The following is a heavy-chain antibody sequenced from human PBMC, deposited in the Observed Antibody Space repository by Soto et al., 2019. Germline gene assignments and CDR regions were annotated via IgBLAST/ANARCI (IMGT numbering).Heavy chain of an antibody. CDR1: GFTFSSYS. D-gene: IGHD5-18*01. Sequence: GGSLRLSCAASGFTFSSYSMNWVRQAPGKGLEWVSSISSSSSYIYYADSVKGRFTISRDNAKNSLYLQMNSLRAEDTAVYYCARDQPGYSYGYGLGYWAQGTLVTVSS. J-gene: IGHJ4*02. V-gene: IGHV3-21*01. CDR3: ARDQPGYSYGYGLGY. CDR2: ISSSSSYI.